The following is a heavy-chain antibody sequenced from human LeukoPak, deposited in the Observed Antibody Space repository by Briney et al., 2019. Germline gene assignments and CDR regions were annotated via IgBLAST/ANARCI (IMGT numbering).Heavy chain of an antibody. CDR1: GFTFSSDA. D-gene: IGHD3-10*01. CDR2: ISGSGGST. CDR3: AKDPMVRGVGPFDY. V-gene: IGHV3-23*01. Sequence: GGSLRLSCAASGFTFSSDAMSWVRQAPGKGLEWVSAISGSGGSTYYADSVKGRFTISRDNSKNTLYLQMNSLRAEDTAVYYCAKDPMVRGVGPFDYWGQGTLVTVSS. J-gene: IGHJ4*02.